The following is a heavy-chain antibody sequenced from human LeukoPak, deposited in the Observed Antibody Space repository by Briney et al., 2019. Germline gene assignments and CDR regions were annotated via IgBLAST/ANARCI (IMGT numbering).Heavy chain of an antibody. CDR2: INPNSGGT. J-gene: IGHJ6*01. CDR1: GYTFTDYY. CDR3: ARVECVYTLCMDV. D-gene: IGHD2-2*02. Sequence: ASVKVSCKASGYTFTDYYMHWVRQAPGQGLEWMGWINPNSGGTNYAQKFQGRVTMTRDTSISTAYMEVSRLRSDDTGVYYCARVECVYTLCMDVWGQGTTVTVSS. V-gene: IGHV1-2*02.